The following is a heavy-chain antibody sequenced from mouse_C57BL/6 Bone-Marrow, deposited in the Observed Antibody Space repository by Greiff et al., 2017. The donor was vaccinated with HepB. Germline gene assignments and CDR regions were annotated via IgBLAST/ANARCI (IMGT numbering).Heavy chain of an antibody. CDR3: ARDALYDYDRAWFAY. CDR1: GFTFSDFY. J-gene: IGHJ3*01. D-gene: IGHD2-4*01. CDR2: SRNKANDYTT. Sequence: EVQGVDSGGGLVQSGRSLRLSCATSGFTFSDFYMEWVRQAPGKGLEWIAASRNKANDYTTEYSASVKGRFIVSRDTSQSILYLQMNALRAEDTAIYYCARDALYDYDRAWFAYWGQGTLVTVSA. V-gene: IGHV7-1*01.